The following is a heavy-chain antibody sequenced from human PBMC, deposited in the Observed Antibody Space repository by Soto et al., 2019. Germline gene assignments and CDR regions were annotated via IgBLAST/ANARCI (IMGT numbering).Heavy chain of an antibody. J-gene: IGHJ4*02. V-gene: IGHV3-30-3*01. Sequence: LGGSLRLSCAASGFTFSSYAMHWVRQAPGKGLEWVAVISYDGSNKYYADSVKGRFTISRDNSKNTLYLQMNSLRAEDTAVYYCARGYSDFDYWGQGTLVTVSS. CDR2: ISYDGSNK. CDR3: ARGYSDFDY. CDR1: GFTFSSYA. D-gene: IGHD2-15*01.